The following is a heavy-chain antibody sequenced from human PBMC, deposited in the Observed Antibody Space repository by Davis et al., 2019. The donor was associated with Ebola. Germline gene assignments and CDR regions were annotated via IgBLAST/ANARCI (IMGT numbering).Heavy chain of an antibody. V-gene: IGHV3-74*01. CDR1: GFTFSSSW. D-gene: IGHD5-12*01. J-gene: IGHJ4*02. CDR3: ARGWLRSGFDY. Sequence: GESLKISCAASGFTFSSSWMHWVRQAPGKGLVWVSLINNDGSITTYADSVKGRFTISRDNAKNTLYLQMNSLRDEDTAVYYCARGWLRSGFDYWGQGATVTVSS. CDR2: INNDGSIT.